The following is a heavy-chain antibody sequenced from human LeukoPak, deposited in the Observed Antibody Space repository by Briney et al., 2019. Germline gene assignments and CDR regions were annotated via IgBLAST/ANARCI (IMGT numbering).Heavy chain of an antibody. CDR1: GSTFSSYS. CDR2: ISSSSSYI. D-gene: IGHD3-22*01. Sequence: GGSLRLSCAASGSTFSSYSMNWVRQAPGKGLEWVSSISSSSSYIYYADSVKGRFTISRDNAKNSLYLQMNSLRAEDTAVYYCASPYDSSGYYYVWGQGTLVTVSS. J-gene: IGHJ4*02. CDR3: ASPYDSSGYYYV. V-gene: IGHV3-21*01.